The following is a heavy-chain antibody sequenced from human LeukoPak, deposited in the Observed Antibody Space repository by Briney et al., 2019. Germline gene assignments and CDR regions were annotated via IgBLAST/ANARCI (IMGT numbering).Heavy chain of an antibody. CDR2: IYYSGST. Sequence: SETLSLTCTVSGGSISSYYWSWIRQPPGKGLEWIGYIYYSGSTNYNPSLKSRVTISVDTSKNQFSLKLSSVTAADTAVYYCARIASSSSWSFYHYYGIDVWGQGTTVTVSS. D-gene: IGHD6-13*01. J-gene: IGHJ6*02. CDR1: GGSISSYY. V-gene: IGHV4-59*01. CDR3: ARIASSSSWSFYHYYGIDV.